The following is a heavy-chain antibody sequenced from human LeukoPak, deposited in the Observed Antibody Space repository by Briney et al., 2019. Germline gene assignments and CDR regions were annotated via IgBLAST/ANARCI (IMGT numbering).Heavy chain of an antibody. D-gene: IGHD3-10*01. CDR2: IFHGGSP. CDR1: GGSFSDYY. CDR3: ARASHYYGSAKGRFDP. Sequence: SETLSLTCAVYGGSFSDYYWIWIRQPPGKGLEWIGEIFHGGSPNCNPSLKSRVTTSVDTSKNQFSLKLTSVTAADTAVYYCARASHYYGSAKGRFDPWGQGTLVTVSS. J-gene: IGHJ5*02. V-gene: IGHV4-34*12.